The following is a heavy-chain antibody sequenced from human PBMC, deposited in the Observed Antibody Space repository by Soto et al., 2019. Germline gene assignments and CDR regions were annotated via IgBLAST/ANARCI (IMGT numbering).Heavy chain of an antibody. J-gene: IGHJ6*02. V-gene: IGHV3-23*01. D-gene: IGHD2-15*01. CDR2: ISGSGVYT. CDR1: GFIFSNYA. Sequence: PWGSLRLSCAASGFIFSNYAITFFRHSPFRWREWVSGISGSGVYTYSADSVKGRFTLSRDSSKNTLYLQMNSLRAEDTAVYYCAKVWGGYCSGGTCYSPYYYYGMDVWGQGTTVTVSS. CDR3: AKVWGGYCSGGTCYSPYYYYGMDV.